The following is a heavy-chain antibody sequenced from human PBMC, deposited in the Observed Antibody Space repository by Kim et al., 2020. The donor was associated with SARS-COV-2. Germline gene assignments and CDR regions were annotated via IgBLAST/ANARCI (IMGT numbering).Heavy chain of an antibody. CDR3: TTTDCGGDCYPNYYYYGMDV. V-gene: IGHV3-15*01. CDR2: IKSKTDGGTT. CDR1: GFTFSNAW. D-gene: IGHD2-21*01. J-gene: IGHJ6*02. Sequence: GGSLRLSCAASGFTFSNAWMSWVRQAPGKGLEWVGRIKSKTDGGTTDYAAPVKGRFTISRDDSKNTLYLQMNSLKTEDTAVYYCTTTDCGGDCYPNYYYYGMDVWGQGTTVTVSS.